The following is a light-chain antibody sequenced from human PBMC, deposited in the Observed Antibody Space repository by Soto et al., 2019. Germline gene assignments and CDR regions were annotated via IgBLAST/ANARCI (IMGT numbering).Light chain of an antibody. CDR1: SSNIGSNY. V-gene: IGLV1-47*02. CDR3: AAWDDSLSVVV. CDR2: SNN. Sequence: QLVLTQPPSASGTPGQRVTISCSGSSSNIGSNYVYWYQQLPGTAPNLLIYSNNQRPSGVPDRFSGSKSGTSASLAISGLRYEDEADYYCAAWDDSLSVVVFGGGTKLTVL. J-gene: IGLJ2*01.